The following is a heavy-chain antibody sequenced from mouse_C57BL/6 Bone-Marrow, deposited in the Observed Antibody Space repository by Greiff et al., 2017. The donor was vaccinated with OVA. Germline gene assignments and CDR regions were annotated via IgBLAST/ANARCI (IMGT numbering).Heavy chain of an antibody. Sequence: EVQLQQSGAELVRPGASVKLSCTASGFNIKDDYMHWVKQRPEQGLEWIGWIDPETGDTEYASKFQGKATITADTSSNTAYLQLSSLTSENTAVYYCTTTGISDYALAYWGQGTLVTVSA. V-gene: IGHV14-4*01. D-gene: IGHD2-4*01. CDR2: IDPETGDT. J-gene: IGHJ3*01. CDR3: TTTGISDYALAY. CDR1: GFNIKDDY.